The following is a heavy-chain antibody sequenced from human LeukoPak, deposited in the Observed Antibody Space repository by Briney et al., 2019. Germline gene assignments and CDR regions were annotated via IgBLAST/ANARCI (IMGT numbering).Heavy chain of an antibody. CDR1: GFTFSSYW. CDR2: IKQDGSEK. CDR3: ARATRNTMVRGAPGYFDY. Sequence: GGSLRLSCGASGFTFSSYWMSWVRQAPGKGLEWVANIKQDGSEKYYVDSVKGRFTISRDNANKSLYLQMNSLRAEDTAVYYCARATRNTMVRGAPGYFDYWGQGTLVVVSS. D-gene: IGHD3-10*01. J-gene: IGHJ4*02. V-gene: IGHV3-7*01.